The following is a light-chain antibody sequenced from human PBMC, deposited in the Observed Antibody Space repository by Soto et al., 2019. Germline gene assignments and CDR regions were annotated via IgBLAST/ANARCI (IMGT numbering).Light chain of an antibody. Sequence: RRIQYARTRAASGKSVDTVACRASQSISTWLAWYQQKPGKAPKLLIYDASSLESGVPSRFSGSGSGTEFTLTISSLQPEDFATYYCQQAYTSPWTFGQGTKVDIK. CDR1: QSISTW. CDR2: DAS. J-gene: IGKJ1*01. V-gene: IGKV1-5*01. CDR3: QQAYTSPWT.